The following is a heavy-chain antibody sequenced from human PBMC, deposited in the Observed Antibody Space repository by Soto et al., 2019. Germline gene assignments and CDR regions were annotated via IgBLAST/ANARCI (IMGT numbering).Heavy chain of an antibody. Sequence: QVQLVQSGAEVKKPGSSVKVSCKASGGTFSSYAISWVRQAPGQGLEWMGGIIPIFGTANYAQKFQGRVTITADESTNTAYMELSSLRSEDTAVYYCVASGVVVTAIRNWFDPWGQGTLVTVSS. D-gene: IGHD2-21*02. V-gene: IGHV1-69*01. CDR2: IIPIFGTA. J-gene: IGHJ5*02. CDR1: GGTFSSYA. CDR3: VASGVVVTAIRNWFDP.